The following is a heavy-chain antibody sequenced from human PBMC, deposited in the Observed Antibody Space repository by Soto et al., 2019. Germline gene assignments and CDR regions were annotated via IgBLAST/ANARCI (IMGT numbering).Heavy chain of an antibody. Sequence: SGPTLVNPTQTLTLTCTFSGFSLTTGGLGVGWIRQPPGKALEWLALIYWNDDKRYRPSLKNRLTITKDTSKNQVVLTLTNMDPVDTATYYSAPTHDFWSCYYPGFDCWGQVTLGTVAS. D-gene: IGHD3-3*01. CDR2: IYWNDDK. CDR1: GFSLTTGGLG. CDR3: APTHDFWSCYYPGFDC. V-gene: IGHV2-5*01. J-gene: IGHJ4*02.